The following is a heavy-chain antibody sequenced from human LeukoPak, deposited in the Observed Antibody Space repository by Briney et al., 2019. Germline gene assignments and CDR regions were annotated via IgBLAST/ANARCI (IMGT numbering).Heavy chain of an antibody. V-gene: IGHV1-69-2*01. D-gene: IGHD4-17*01. CDR1: GYTFTDYY. J-gene: IGHJ4*02. CDR3: ATITESYGDYVLYYFDY. CDR2: VDPKDGET. Sequence: ASVKVSCKVSGYTFTDYYMHWVQQAPGKGLEWMGLVDPKDGETIYAEKFQGRVTITADTSTDTAYMELSSLRSEDTAVYYCATITESYGDYVLYYFDYWGQGTLVTVSS.